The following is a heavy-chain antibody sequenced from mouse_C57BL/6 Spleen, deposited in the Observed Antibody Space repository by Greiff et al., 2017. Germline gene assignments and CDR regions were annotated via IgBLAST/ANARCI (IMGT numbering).Heavy chain of an antibody. CDR1: GFTFNTYA. J-gene: IGHJ4*01. V-gene: IGHV10-3*01. D-gene: IGHD1-1*01. Sequence: EVHLVESGGGLVQPKGSLKLSCAASGFTFNTYAMHWVRQAPGKGLEWVARIRSKSSNYATYYADSVKDRFTISRDDSQSMLYLQMNNLKTEYTAMYYCVRDDYGSSYEDAMDYWGQGTSVTVSS. CDR3: VRDDYGSSYEDAMDY. CDR2: IRSKSSNYAT.